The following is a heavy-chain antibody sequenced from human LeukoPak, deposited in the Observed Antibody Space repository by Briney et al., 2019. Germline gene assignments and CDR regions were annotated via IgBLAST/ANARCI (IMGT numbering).Heavy chain of an antibody. CDR2: ISGSGGST. CDR3: AKAHITMIETDYYAMDV. D-gene: IGHD3-22*01. CDR1: GFTFSSYA. Sequence: PGGSLRLSCAASGFTFSSYAMTWVRRAPGKGLGWVSAISGSGGSTYYADSVKGRFTISRDNSKNTLYLQMNSLRAEDTAVYYCAKAHITMIETDYYAMDVWGRGTTVTVSS. J-gene: IGHJ6*02. V-gene: IGHV3-23*01.